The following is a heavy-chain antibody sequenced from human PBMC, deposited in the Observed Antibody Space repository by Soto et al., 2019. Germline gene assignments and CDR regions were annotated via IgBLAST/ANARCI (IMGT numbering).Heavy chain of an antibody. CDR2: VHYTGSA. D-gene: IGHD2-2*01. Sequence: QVQLQESGPGLVKPSETLSLTCSVSGDSINNYYWSWIRQPPGKGLEWIGFVHYTGSAKYNPSLKSRVTISVGTSKKQFSLRLSSVTAADSGVYYCAREGASRFRGFDYWGQGTLVTVSS. CDR3: AREGASRFRGFDY. CDR1: GDSINNYY. J-gene: IGHJ4*02. V-gene: IGHV4-59*01.